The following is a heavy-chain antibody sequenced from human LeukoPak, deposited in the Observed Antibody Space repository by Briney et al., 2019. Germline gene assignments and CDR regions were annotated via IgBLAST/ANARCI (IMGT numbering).Heavy chain of an antibody. CDR1: GYTFTSYD. CDR2: MNPNSGNT. J-gene: IGHJ3*02. V-gene: IGHV1-8*03. D-gene: IGHD6-6*01. CDR3: ARSLVEYSSSGDDAFDI. Sequence: ASVKVSCKASGYTFTSYDINWVRQATGQGLEWMGWMNPNSGNTGYAQKFQGRVTITRNTSISTAYMELSSLRSEGTAVYYCARSLVEYSSSGDDAFDIWGQGTMVTVSS.